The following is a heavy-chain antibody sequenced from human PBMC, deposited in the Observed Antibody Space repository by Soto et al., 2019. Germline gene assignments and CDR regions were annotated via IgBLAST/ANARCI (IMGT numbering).Heavy chain of an antibody. CDR1: GGTFSSYT. V-gene: IGHV1-69*02. J-gene: IGHJ6*03. CDR2: IIPILGIA. D-gene: IGHD3-10*01. CDR3: ARVTGGIYYMDV. Sequence: SVKVSCKASGGTFSSYTISWVRQAPGQGLEWMGRIIPILGIANYAQKFQGRVTITRDTSASTAYMELSSLRSEDTAVYYCARVTGGIYYMDVWGKGTTVTVSS.